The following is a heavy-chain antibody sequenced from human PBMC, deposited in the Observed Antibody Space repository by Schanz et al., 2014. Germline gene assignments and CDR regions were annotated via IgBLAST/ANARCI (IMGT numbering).Heavy chain of an antibody. Sequence: PGGSLRLSCAASGFTFSDHYMDWVRQAPGKGLEWVSDISSGSSYANYADSVKGRFSISRDNAKNSLFLQMNRLRAEDTALYYCAREEGWGIAAAGAKHYYYGRDVWGQGTTVTVSS. J-gene: IGHJ6*02. V-gene: IGHV3-11*06. CDR2: ISSGSSYA. CDR1: GFTFSDHY. D-gene: IGHD6-13*01. CDR3: AREEGWGIAAAGAKHYYYGRDV.